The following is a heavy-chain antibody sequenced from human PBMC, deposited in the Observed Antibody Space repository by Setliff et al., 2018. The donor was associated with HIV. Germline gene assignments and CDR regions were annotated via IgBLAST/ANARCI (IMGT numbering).Heavy chain of an antibody. CDR2: INYSGIT. D-gene: IGHD2-2*01. Sequence: SDTLSLTCTVSGDFFSSDYYWGWIRQSPGKGLEWIGSINYSGITNYNPSLRGRVSISVDTSKSQISLRLNSVSAADTAVCYCARDPGGLYCTSSSCQGGCFDPWGQGALVTVSS. J-gene: IGHJ5*02. V-gene: IGHV4-61*01. CDR1: GDFFSSDYY. CDR3: ARDPGGLYCTSSSCQGGCFDP.